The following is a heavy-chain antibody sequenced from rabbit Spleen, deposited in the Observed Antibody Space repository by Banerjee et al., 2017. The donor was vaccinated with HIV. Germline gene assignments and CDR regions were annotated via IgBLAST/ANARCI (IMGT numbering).Heavy chain of an antibody. CDR3: ARGDSGSVYYDW. D-gene: IGHD8-1*01. Sequence: QEQLVESGGGLVKPGGSLKLYCKASGIDFNSKYWICWVRQATGKGMEWIACIYGGIDNTYYASWAKSRFTISKTSSTTVTLQVTILTTSDTATDFCARGDSGSVYYDWWVPGTLDTVS. CDR2: IYGGIDNT. J-gene: IGHJ4*01. CDR1: GIDFNSKYW. V-gene: IGHV1S45*01.